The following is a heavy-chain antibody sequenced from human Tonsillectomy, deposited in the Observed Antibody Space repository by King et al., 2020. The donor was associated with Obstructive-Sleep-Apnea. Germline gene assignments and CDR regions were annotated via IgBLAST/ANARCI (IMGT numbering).Heavy chain of an antibody. CDR2: ISYDGSNK. D-gene: IGHD1-26*01. Sequence: VQLVESGGGVVQPGRSLRLSCAASGFTFSSYVMNWVRQAPGKGLEWVAVISYDGSNKDYADSVKGRFTISRDNSKNTLYLQMNSLRAEDTAVYYCARGGSGSYAAIDYWGQGTLVTVSS. J-gene: IGHJ4*02. CDR1: GFTFSSYV. CDR3: ARGGSGSYAAIDY. V-gene: IGHV3-30*04.